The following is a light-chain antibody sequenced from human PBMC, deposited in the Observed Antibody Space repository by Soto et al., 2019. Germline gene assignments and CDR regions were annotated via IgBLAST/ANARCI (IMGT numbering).Light chain of an antibody. CDR3: QQYYSLPRR. V-gene: IGKV4-1*01. Sequence: DIVVTQSPDFLAVSLGESATISCKSSQSVLYSSTNVNYLAWYQQKPGQPPKPLIYWASTRASGVPDRFSGSGSGTDFSLTISSLQAEDVAVYYCQQYYSLPRRFDQGTKVEI. J-gene: IGKJ1*01. CDR1: QSVLYSSTNVNY. CDR2: WAS.